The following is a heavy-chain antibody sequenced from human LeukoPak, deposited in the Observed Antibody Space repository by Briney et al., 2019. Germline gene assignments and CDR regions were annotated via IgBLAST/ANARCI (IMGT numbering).Heavy chain of an antibody. D-gene: IGHD1-14*01. Sequence: SETLSLTCTVSGGSISGYYWSWIRQPPGKGLEWIGYIYYSGSTNYNPSLKNRVTISVDTSKNQFSLKLSSVTAADTAAYYCARTNQISETAFDIWGQGTMVIVSS. CDR3: ARTNQISETAFDI. V-gene: IGHV4-59*01. CDR1: GGSISGYY. CDR2: IYYSGST. J-gene: IGHJ3*02.